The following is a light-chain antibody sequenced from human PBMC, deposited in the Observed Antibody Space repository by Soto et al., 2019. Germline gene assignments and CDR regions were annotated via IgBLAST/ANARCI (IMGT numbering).Light chain of an antibody. CDR2: AAS. CDR3: QQSYSTPPWK. V-gene: IGKV1-39*01. CDR1: QSIVTY. Sequence: DIQITQSPSSLSASVGDRVTITCLASQSIVTYLNWYLQKPGKAPKLLIYAASNLQSGVPSRFSGSGSGTDFTLTISSLQPEDFATYFCQQSYSTPPWKFGQGTKVDIK. J-gene: IGKJ1*01.